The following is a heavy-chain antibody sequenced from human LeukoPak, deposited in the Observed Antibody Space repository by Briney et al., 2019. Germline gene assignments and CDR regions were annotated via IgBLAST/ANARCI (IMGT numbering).Heavy chain of an antibody. CDR3: ARAPTEIVVLISGTDDAFDF. D-gene: IGHD1-26*01. V-gene: IGHV1-46*01. Sequence: ASVKVSCKASGYTFTSFYIHWVRQAPRQGLEWMGVTNLSNTTYAQKFQGRGTMTRDTSTSTVNMQMRRLKSEDTDVYYCARAPTEIVVLISGTDDAFDFWGLGKKVIVSS. CDR1: GYTFTSFY. CDR2: TNLSNT. J-gene: IGHJ3*01.